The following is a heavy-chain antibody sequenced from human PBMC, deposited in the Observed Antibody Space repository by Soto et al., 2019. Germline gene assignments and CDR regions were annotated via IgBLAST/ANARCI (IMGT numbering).Heavy chain of an antibody. J-gene: IGHJ4*01. Sequence: EVQLLESGGGLVQPGGSLRLSCAASGFTFNSYAMSWVRQAPGKGLEWVSAISGSGGSTYYADSVKGRFTISRDNSKNTLYMQMNSLRAEDNAVYYCAKPLHTDYYDSRGYYVGSKADFDYLGQGTLVTVCS. CDR1: GFTFNSYA. CDR2: ISGSGGST. V-gene: IGHV3-23*01. D-gene: IGHD3-22*01. CDR3: AKPLHTDYYDSRGYYVGSKADFDY.